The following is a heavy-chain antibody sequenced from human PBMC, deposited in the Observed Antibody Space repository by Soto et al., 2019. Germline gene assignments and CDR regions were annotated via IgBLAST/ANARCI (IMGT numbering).Heavy chain of an antibody. D-gene: IGHD4-17*01. V-gene: IGHV1-69*01. CDR3: AGAPYGASPLPGVYFDS. J-gene: IGHJ4*02. CDR1: GGTFSSYA. CDR2: IIPIFGTA. Sequence: QVQLVQSGAEVKKPGSSVKVSCKASGGTFSSYAISWVRQAPGQGLEWMGGIIPIFGTANYAQKFQGRVTITGDESTNTAYRELSSLRSEATAVFYWAGAPYGASPLPGVYFDSWGQGTLVTVSS.